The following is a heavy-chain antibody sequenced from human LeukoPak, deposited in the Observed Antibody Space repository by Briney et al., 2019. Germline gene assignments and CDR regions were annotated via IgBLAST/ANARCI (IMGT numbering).Heavy chain of an antibody. CDR1: GGTFSSYA. D-gene: IGHD5-24*01. J-gene: IGHJ4*02. CDR2: IIPIFGTA. CDR3: ARDGRDGYNLLSY. V-gene: IGHV1-69*05. Sequence: SVKVSCKASGGTFSSYAISWVRQAPGQGLEWMGRIIPIFGTANYAQKFQGRVTITTDESTSTAHMELGSLRSEDTAVYYCARDGRDGYNLLSYWGQGTLVTVSS.